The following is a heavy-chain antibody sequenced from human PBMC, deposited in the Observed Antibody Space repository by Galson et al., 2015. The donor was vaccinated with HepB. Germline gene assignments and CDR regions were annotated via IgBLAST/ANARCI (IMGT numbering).Heavy chain of an antibody. J-gene: IGHJ5*02. D-gene: IGHD2-15*01. CDR1: GFTVSSNY. Sequence: SLRLSCAASGFTVSSNYMSWVRQAPGKGLEWVSVIYSGGSTYYADSVKGRFTISRDNSKNTLYLQMNSLRAEDTAVYYCAREGDCSGGSCSRNWFDPWGQGTLVTVSS. CDR2: IYSGGST. V-gene: IGHV3-53*01. CDR3: AREGDCSGGSCSRNWFDP.